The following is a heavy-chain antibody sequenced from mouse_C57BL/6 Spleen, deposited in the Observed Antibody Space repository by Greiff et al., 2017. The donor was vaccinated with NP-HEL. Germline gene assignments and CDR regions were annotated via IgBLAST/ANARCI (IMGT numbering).Heavy chain of an antibody. CDR3: TTPIYYDYGGFAY. CDR1: GFNIKDYY. CDR2: LDPEDGDT. J-gene: IGHJ3*01. D-gene: IGHD2-4*01. Sequence: EVQLQQSGAELVRPGASVKLSCTASGFNIKDYYMHWVKQRPEQGLEWIGRLDPEDGDTEYAPKFQGKATMTADTSSNTAYLQLSSLTSEDTAVYYCTTPIYYDYGGFAYWGQGTLVTVSA. V-gene: IGHV14-1*01.